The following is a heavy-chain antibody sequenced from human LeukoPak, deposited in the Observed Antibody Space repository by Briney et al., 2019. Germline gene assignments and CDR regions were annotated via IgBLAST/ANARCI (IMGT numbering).Heavy chain of an antibody. CDR2: ISFDGSNK. J-gene: IGHJ4*02. D-gene: IGHD4-17*01. CDR3: AREGSGDYFDY. CDR1: GFNFNNFA. Sequence: GGSLRLSCSASGFNFNNFAMHWVRQAPGKGLEWVAVISFDGSNKFYADSVKGRFTISRDNSKNTLYLQMNSLRAEDTAVYYCAREGSGDYFDYWGQGTLVTVSS. V-gene: IGHV3-30-3*01.